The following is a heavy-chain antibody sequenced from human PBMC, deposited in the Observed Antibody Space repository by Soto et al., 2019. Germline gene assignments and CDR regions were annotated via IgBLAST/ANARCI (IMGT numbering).Heavy chain of an antibody. CDR1: GFVFSSYD. Sequence: GSLRLSCAASGFVFSSYDMAWVRQAPGKGLEWVSTVSSSADATQYADSVKGRFTISRDNSKNTLYLEMNNLGDEDTATYYCAKSYFFSWYDSWGQGTLLTVSS. D-gene: IGHD3-10*01. J-gene: IGHJ5*01. CDR3: AKSYFFSWYDS. CDR2: VSSSADAT. V-gene: IGHV3-23*01.